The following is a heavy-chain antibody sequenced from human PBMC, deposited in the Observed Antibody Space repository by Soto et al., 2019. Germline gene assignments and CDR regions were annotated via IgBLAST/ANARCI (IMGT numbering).Heavy chain of an antibody. Sequence: PSETLSLTCTVSGGYISSYYWSWIRQPPGKGLEWIGYIYYSGSTNYNPSLKSRVTISVDTSKNQFSLKLSSVTAADTAVYYCARHLGYSSGWYPSFDYWGQGTLVTVSS. V-gene: IGHV4-59*08. D-gene: IGHD6-19*01. CDR3: ARHLGYSSGWYPSFDY. CDR1: GGYISSYY. CDR2: IYYSGST. J-gene: IGHJ4*02.